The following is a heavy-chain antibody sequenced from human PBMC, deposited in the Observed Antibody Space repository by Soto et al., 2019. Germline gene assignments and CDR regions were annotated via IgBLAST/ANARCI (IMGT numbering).Heavy chain of an antibody. J-gene: IGHJ4*02. V-gene: IGHV3-9*01. D-gene: IGHD3-16*01. CDR3: AKDGRWGAETTPYYFDY. Sequence: EVQLVESGGGLVQPGRSLRLSCAASGFTFDDYAMHWVRQAPGKGLEWVSGISWNSGSIGYADSVKGRFTISRDNAKNSLYLQMNSLRAEGTALYYCAKDGRWGAETTPYYFDYWGQGTLVTVSS. CDR2: ISWNSGSI. CDR1: GFTFDDYA.